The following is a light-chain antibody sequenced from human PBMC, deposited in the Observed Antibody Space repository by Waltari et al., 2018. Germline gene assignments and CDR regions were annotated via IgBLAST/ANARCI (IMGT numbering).Light chain of an antibody. Sequence: EIVLTQSPGTLSLSPGERASLSCRASQSVTSGYLAWYQQKPGQAPRLLIYGTSSRATGIPDRFSGSGSGTDFTLTISRLEPEDFAVYYCLQHASSPRTFGQGSKVEIK. CDR3: LQHASSPRT. J-gene: IGKJ1*01. V-gene: IGKV3-20*01. CDR2: GTS. CDR1: QSVTSGY.